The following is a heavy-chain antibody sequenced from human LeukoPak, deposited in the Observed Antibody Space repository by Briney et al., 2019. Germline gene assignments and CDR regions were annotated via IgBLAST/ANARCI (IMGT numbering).Heavy chain of an antibody. CDR3: ARRVGYDSSGYSDY. V-gene: IGHV5-51*01. CDR2: IYPGDSDT. J-gene: IGHJ4*02. D-gene: IGHD3-22*01. CDR1: GYSFTSYC. Sequence: GASLKISCKVSGYSFTSYCIGWVRPVPGKGLEWIGIIYPGDSDTRYSPSFQGQVTISADQSISTAYLQWSSLKASDTAMYYCARRVGYDSSGYSDYWGQGTLVTVSS.